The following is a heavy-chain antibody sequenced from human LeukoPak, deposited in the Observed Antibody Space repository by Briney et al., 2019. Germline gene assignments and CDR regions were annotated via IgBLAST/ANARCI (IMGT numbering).Heavy chain of an antibody. V-gene: IGHV3-53*01. D-gene: IGHD2-2*01. CDR3: ARSACTSTSCPDF. J-gene: IGHJ4*02. CDR1: GFXVSSNF. Sequence: PGGSLRLSCAASGFXVSSNFMSWVRQAPGKGLEWVSVIYSGGGTHYADSVKGRFTISSDSSKNTLYLQMNTLRAEDTAVYYCARSACTSTSCPDFWGQGTLVTVSS. CDR2: IYSGGGT.